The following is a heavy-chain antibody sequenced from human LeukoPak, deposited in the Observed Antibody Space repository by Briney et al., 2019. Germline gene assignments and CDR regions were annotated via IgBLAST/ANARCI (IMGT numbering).Heavy chain of an antibody. CDR2: IYPGDSDT. CDR1: GYSFTSYW. Sequence: GESLKISCKGSGYSFTSYWIGWVRQMPGKGLEWMGIIYPGDSDTRYSPSFQGQVTISADKSISTAYLQWSSLKASDTAMYYCARRAWNHGYWFDPWGNWFDPWGQGTLVTVSS. CDR3: ARRAWNHGYWFDPWGNWFDP. D-gene: IGHD2-8*02. V-gene: IGHV5-51*01. J-gene: IGHJ5*02.